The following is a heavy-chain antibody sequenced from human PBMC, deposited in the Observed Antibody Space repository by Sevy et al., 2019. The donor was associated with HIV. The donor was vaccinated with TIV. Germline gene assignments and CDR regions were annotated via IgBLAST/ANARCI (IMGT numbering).Heavy chain of an antibody. CDR2: LSFGCGEI. CDR1: GFTFSKYS. Sequence: GGSLRLSCSASGFTFSKYSMSWVRQPPGKGLEWVSTLSFGCGEINYADSVKGRFTISRDNSKSSVYLQMNNLRPEDTAVYYCSREGCTKPHDYWGQGTLVTVSS. J-gene: IGHJ4*02. V-gene: IGHV3-23*01. D-gene: IGHD2-8*01. CDR3: SREGCTKPHDY.